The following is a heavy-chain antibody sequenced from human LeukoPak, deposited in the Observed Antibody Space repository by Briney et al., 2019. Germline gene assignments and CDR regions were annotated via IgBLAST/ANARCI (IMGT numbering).Heavy chain of an antibody. V-gene: IGHV3-23*01. CDR1: GFTFSSYA. D-gene: IGHD3-9*01. J-gene: IGHJ4*02. CDR3: AKNYDILTGLPDY. CDR2: ISGSGGST. Sequence: GGSPRLSCAASGFTFSSYAMSWVRQAPGKGLEWVSAISGSGGSTYYADSVKGRFTISRDNSKNTLYLQMNSLRAEGTAVYYCAKNYDILTGLPDYWGQGTLVTVSS.